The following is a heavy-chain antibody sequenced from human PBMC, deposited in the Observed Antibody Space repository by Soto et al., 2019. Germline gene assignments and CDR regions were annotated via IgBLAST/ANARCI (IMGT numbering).Heavy chain of an antibody. CDR2: INSDGSST. Sequence: EVQLVESGGGSVQPGGSLRLSCAASGFTFSSYWMHWVRQAPGKGLVWVSRINSDGSSTSYADSVKGRFTISRDKAKNTLYLQMNSLRAEDTAVYYCASPMLRLWVAFDFWGQGTLVTVSS. CDR3: ASPMLRLWVAFDF. D-gene: IGHD1-26*01. V-gene: IGHV3-74*01. CDR1: GFTFSSYW. J-gene: IGHJ4*02.